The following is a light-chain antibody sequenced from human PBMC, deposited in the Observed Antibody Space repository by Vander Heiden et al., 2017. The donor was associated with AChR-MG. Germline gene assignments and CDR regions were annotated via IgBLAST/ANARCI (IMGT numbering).Light chain of an antibody. CDR1: QSVSSSY. CDR2: GAS. V-gene: IGKV3-20*01. Sequence: FTQSSGTLSLSPGESATLSCRASQSVSSSYLAWYQQKPGQAPRLLIYGASSRATGIPDRFSGSGSGTDFTLTISRLEPEDFAVYYCQQYGSSPPITFGEGTRLEIK. J-gene: IGKJ5*01. CDR3: QQYGSSPPIT.